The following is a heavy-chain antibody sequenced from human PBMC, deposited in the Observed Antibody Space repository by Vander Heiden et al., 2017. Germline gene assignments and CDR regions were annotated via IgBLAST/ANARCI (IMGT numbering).Heavy chain of an antibody. CDR3: ARDPYYDSSGYYYDDAFDI. Sequence: QVQLVESGGGVVQPGRSLRLSCAASGFTFRSYAMHWVRQAPGKGLEWVAVISYEGSNKYYADSVKGRFTISRDNSKNTLYLQMNSLRAEDTAVYYCARDPYYDSSGYYYDDAFDIWGQGTMVTVSS. CDR1: GFTFRSYA. D-gene: IGHD3-22*01. V-gene: IGHV3-30-3*01. CDR2: ISYEGSNK. J-gene: IGHJ3*02.